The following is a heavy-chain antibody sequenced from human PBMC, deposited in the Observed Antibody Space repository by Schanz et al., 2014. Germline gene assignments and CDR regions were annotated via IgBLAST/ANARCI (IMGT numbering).Heavy chain of an antibody. Sequence: QVQLVQSGAEVKKPGASVKVSCKASGYTFTSYGISWVRQAPGQGLEWMGWISAYNGNTKYPQKLQGRVTMTTDTSTSNDYMELRSLRSDDTAVYYWARDAADFYGSLTEEDYWGQGTLVTVSS. CDR2: ISAYNGNT. J-gene: IGHJ4*02. V-gene: IGHV1-18*01. D-gene: IGHD3-9*01. CDR3: ARDAADFYGSLTEEDY. CDR1: GYTFTSYG.